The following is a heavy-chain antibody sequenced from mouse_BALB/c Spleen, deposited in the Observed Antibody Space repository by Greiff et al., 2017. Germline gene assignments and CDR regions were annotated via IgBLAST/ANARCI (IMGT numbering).Heavy chain of an antibody. CDR3: ARGRYDGSDYFDY. Sequence: EVQLVESGPGLVKPSQSLSLTCTVTGYSITSDYAWNWIRQFPGNKLEWMGYISYSGSTSYNPSLKSRISITRDTSKNQFFLQLNSVTTEDTATYYCARGRYDGSDYFDYWGQGTTLTVSS. D-gene: IGHD2-3*01. CDR2: ISYSGST. J-gene: IGHJ2*01. CDR1: GYSITSDYA. V-gene: IGHV3-2*02.